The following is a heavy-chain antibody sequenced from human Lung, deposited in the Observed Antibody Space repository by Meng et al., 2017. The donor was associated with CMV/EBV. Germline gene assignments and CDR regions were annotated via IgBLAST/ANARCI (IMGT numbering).Heavy chain of an antibody. CDR3: ARGLEVGGKSPY. J-gene: IGHJ4*02. D-gene: IGHD2-15*01. CDR1: GSTFSGYA. CDR2: IIPIFGNA. Sequence: SVKVSXKASGSTFSGYAISWVRQAPGQGLEWMGGIIPIFGNANYAQKFQGRVTITTDESTSTAYMELSCLRSEVTAVYYGARGLEVGGKSPYWGQGTLVTVSS. V-gene: IGHV1-69*05.